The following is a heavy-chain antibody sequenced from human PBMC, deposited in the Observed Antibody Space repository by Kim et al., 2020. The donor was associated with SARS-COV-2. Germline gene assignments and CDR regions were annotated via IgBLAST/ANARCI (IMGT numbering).Heavy chain of an antibody. CDR2: TYYRSKWYN. V-gene: IGHV6-1*01. J-gene: IGHJ2*01. CDR3: AREYDSSGYLSWYFDL. D-gene: IGHD3-22*01. CDR1: GDSISSNIAA. Sequence: SQTLSLTCAISGDSISSNIAAWNWIRQSPSRGLEWLGRTYYRSKWYNDYAVSVKSRMTINPDTSKNQFSLQVNSVTPEDTAVYYCAREYDSSGYLSWYFDLWGRGTLVTVSS.